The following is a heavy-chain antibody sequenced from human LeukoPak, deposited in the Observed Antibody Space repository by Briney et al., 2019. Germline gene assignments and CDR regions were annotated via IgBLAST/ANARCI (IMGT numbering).Heavy chain of an antibody. J-gene: IGHJ4*02. V-gene: IGHV3-33*01. CDR1: GFTFSTYA. CDR2: LWSDGSNK. Sequence: GGSLRLSCEASGFTFSTYAMHWVRQAPGKGLEWAAVLWSDGSNKNHADSVKGRFTISRDNSKNTLYLQMNSLRAEDTAVYFCAREGRWLQSRLFDYWGQGTLVTVSS. CDR3: AREGRWLQSRLFDY. D-gene: IGHD5-24*01.